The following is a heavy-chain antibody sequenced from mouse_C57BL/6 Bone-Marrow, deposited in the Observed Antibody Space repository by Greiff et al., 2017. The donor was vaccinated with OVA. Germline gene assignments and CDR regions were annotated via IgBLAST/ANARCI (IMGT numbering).Heavy chain of an antibody. CDR2: IYPGSGNT. D-gene: IGHD2-3*01. CDR3: ARGGYWDY. V-gene: IGHV1-76*01. CDR1: GYTFTDYY. J-gene: IGHJ2*01. Sequence: VQLQQPGAELVRPGASVKLSCKASGYTFTDYYINWVKQRPGQGLEWIARIYPGSGNTYYNEKFKGKATLTAEKSSSTAYMQLSSLTAEDSAVYFCARGGYWDYWGQGTTLTVSS.